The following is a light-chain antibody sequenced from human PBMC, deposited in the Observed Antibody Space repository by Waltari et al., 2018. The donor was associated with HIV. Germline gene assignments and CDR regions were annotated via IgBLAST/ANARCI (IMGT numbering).Light chain of an antibody. Sequence: SDELTQPPSASVSPGQTARSTCSGDALPKKYADRYQQKSGQAPVLVIYEDSKRPSVIPAGFSGSSAGTMATLTINESQVEDEADYYCYSTDSSGSRWVFGGGTKLTVL. CDR3: YSTDSSGSRWV. CDR2: EDS. CDR1: ALPKKY. J-gene: IGLJ3*02. V-gene: IGLV3-10*01.